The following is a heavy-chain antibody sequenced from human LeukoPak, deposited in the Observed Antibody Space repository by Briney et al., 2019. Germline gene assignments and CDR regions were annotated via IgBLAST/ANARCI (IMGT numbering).Heavy chain of an antibody. CDR3: AKGSAGGYFDY. Sequence: PGGSLRLSCAASAFTFSTYVMSWVRQAPGKGLEWVSSISDSGGTTYYADSVKGRFTIPRDNSKNTLYLQMNSPSAEDTAVYYCAKGSAGGYFDYWGQGTLVTVSS. D-gene: IGHD1-26*01. J-gene: IGHJ4*02. V-gene: IGHV3-23*01. CDR1: AFTFSTYV. CDR2: ISDSGGTT.